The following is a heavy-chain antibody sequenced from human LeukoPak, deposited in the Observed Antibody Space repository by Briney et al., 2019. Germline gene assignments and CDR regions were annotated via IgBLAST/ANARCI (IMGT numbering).Heavy chain of an antibody. V-gene: IGHV4-59*01. D-gene: IGHD4-17*01. CDR1: GGSISSYY. Sequence: PSETLSLTCTVYGGSISSYYWSWIRQPPGKGLEWIGYVYYSGSTNYNPSLKSRVTISVDTSKNHFSLKLSSVTAADTAVYYCARGDYGDYSFYWYFDLWGRGTLVTVSS. CDR2: VYYSGST. J-gene: IGHJ2*01. CDR3: ARGDYGDYSFYWYFDL.